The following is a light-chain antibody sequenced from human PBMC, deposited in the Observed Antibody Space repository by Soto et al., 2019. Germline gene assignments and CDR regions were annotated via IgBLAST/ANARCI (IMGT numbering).Light chain of an antibody. Sequence: QSALTQPASMSGSPGQSITISCTGTSSDVGGYNYVSWYQRHPGKAPKLMIYEVSNRPSGVSNRFSGSKSGNTASLTISGLQSEGEADYYCSSSTINNTVLFGGGTQLTVL. CDR3: SSSTINNTVL. V-gene: IGLV2-14*01. CDR1: SSDVGGYNY. CDR2: EVS. J-gene: IGLJ2*01.